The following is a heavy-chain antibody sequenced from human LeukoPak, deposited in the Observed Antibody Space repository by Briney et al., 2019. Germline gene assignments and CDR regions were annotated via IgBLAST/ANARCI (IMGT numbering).Heavy chain of an antibody. CDR1: GFTFSSYA. D-gene: IGHD2-2*01. J-gene: IGHJ4*02. CDR2: ISGSGGST. V-gene: IGHV3-23*01. CDR3: AKARIVVVPAAIGY. Sequence: GGSLRLSCAASGFTFSSYAMSWVRQAPGKGLEWVSAISGSGGSTYYADSVKGRFTISRDNSKNTLYLQMNSLRAEDTPAYYCAKARIVVVPAAIGYWGQGTLVTVSS.